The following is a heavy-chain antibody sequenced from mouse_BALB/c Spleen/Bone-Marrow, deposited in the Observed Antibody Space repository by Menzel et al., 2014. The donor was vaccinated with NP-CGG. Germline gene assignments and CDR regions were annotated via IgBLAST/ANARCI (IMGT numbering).Heavy chain of an antibody. V-gene: IGHV1S22*01. CDR2: IYPGSGST. J-gene: IGHJ4*01. Sequence: LQQPGSELVRPGASVKLFCKASGYTFTSYWMHWVRQRPGQGLEWIGNIYPGSGSTNFDEKFKSKATLTVDTSSSTAYMQPSSLTSEDSAVYYCRSYDYAMDYWGQGTSVTVSS. CDR3: RSYDYAMDY. D-gene: IGHD1-1*01. CDR1: GYTFTSYW.